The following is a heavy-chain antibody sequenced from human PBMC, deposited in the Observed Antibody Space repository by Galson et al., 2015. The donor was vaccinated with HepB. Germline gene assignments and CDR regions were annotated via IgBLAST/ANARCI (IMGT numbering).Heavy chain of an antibody. CDR1: GYTFTSYH. J-gene: IGHJ4*02. CDR2: INPSGGST. V-gene: IGHV1-46*01. CDR3: ARGGHVDTAMVTGLFDY. Sequence: SVKVSCKASGYTFTSYHMHWVRQAPGQGLEWMGIINPSGGSTSYAQKFQGRVTMTRDTSTSTVYMELSSLRSEDTAVYYCARGGHVDTAMVTGLFDYWGQGTLVTVSS. D-gene: IGHD5-18*01.